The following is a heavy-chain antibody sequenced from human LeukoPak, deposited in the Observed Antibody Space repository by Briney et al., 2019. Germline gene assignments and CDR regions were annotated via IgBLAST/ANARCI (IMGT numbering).Heavy chain of an antibody. J-gene: IGHJ4*02. CDR2: IYTSGST. D-gene: IGHD5-18*01. CDR1: GGSISSGSYY. CDR3: ARDKSRGYTDY. Sequence: SETLSLTCTVSGGSISSGSYYWSWIRQPAGKGLEWIGRIYTSGSTDYNPSLKSRLTISVDTSKNQFSLKLSSVTAADTAVYYCARDKSRGYTDYWGQGTLVTVSS. V-gene: IGHV4-61*02.